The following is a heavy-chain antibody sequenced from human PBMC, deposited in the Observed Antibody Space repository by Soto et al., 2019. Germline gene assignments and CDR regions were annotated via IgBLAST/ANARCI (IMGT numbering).Heavy chain of an antibody. V-gene: IGHV3-30*18. J-gene: IGHJ6*02. D-gene: IGHD3-3*01. CDR2: ISYDGSNK. CDR3: AKEMVLEWFDYYYDGMDV. CDR1: GFTFSSYG. Sequence: QVQLVESGGGVVQPGRSLRLSCAASGFTFSSYGMHWVRQAPGKGLEWVAVISYDGSNKYYADSVKGRFTISRDNSKNTLYLEMTSLRAEDTAVYYCAKEMVLEWFDYYYDGMDVWGQGTTVTVS.